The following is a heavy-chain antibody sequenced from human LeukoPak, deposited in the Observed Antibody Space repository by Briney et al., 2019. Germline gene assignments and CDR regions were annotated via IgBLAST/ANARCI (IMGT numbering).Heavy chain of an antibody. CDR3: ARLLVVVAATEIDY. D-gene: IGHD2-15*01. CDR2: IYYSGST. V-gene: IGHV4-39*01. Sequence: SETLSLTCTVSGGSISSSSYYWGWIRQPPGKGLEWIGSIYYSGSTYYNPSLKSRVTISVDTSKNQFSLKLSSVTAADTAVYYCARLLVVVAATEIDYWGQGTLVTVSS. J-gene: IGHJ4*02. CDR1: GGSISSSSYY.